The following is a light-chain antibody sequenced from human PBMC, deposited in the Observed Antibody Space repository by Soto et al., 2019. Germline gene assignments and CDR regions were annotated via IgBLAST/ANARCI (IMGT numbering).Light chain of an antibody. CDR2: DAS. J-gene: IGKJ5*01. CDR3: QQYDNLPIT. Sequence: DIQVTQSPATLSASVGDRVTITCRASQSINIYLAWYQQKPGKAPKLLIYDASNLETGVPSRSSGSGSGTDFTFTISSLQPEDIATYYCQQYDNLPITFGQGTRLEIK. CDR1: QSINIY. V-gene: IGKV1-33*01.